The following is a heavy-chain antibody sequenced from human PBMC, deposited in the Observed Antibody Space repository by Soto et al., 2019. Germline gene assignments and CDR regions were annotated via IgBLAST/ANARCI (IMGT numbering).Heavy chain of an antibody. CDR2: IQYNGYS. V-gene: IGHV4-59*08. CDR3: ARLGFGSLHGLVDV. J-gene: IGHJ6*02. Sequence: QVQLQESGPGLVKPSETLSLTCTVSGGSITNYYCSWFRQPPGKGLEWIGYIQYNGYSAYNLSLKGLFSMSMSTSKTKVYMILMSVPATDTAVYYCARLGFGSLHGLVDVWGQGTTIIVS. D-gene: IGHD3-10*01. CDR1: GGSITNYY.